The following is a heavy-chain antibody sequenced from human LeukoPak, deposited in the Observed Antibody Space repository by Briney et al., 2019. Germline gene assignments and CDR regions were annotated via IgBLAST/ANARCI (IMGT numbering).Heavy chain of an antibody. CDR2: INPNSGGT. CDR1: GYTFTGYY. CDR3: AREKTPSYYDSSGPAE. Sequence: ASVKVSCKASGYTFTGYYMHWVRQAPGQGLEWMGWINPNSGGTNYAQKFQGRVTMTRDTSIGTAYMELSRLRSDDTAVYYCAREKTPSYYDSSGPAEWGQGTLVTVSS. D-gene: IGHD3-22*01. V-gene: IGHV1-2*02. J-gene: IGHJ4*02.